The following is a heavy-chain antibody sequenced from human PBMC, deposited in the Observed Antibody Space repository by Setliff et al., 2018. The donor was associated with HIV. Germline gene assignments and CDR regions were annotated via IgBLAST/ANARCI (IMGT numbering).Heavy chain of an antibody. CDR3: ARVGSWHYGGRGLDF. Sequence: PSETLSLTCAVFGDSVYSRSYYWGWIRQPPGKGLEWIGSMYYKGNTYYKPSLRSRISVSSDTSRNLVSLRLRSVTAADTAVYYCARVGSWHYGGRGLDFWGQGTLVTVSS. J-gene: IGHJ4*02. D-gene: IGHD3-10*01. CDR2: MYYKGNT. V-gene: IGHV4-39*07. CDR1: GDSVYSRSYY.